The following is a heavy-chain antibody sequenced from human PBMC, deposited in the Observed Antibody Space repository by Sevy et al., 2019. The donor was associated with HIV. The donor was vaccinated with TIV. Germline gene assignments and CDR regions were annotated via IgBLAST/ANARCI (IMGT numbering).Heavy chain of an antibody. CDR1: GFTFSDYY. V-gene: IGHV3-7*01. CDR2: INRDGSEK. Sequence: PGGSLRLSCAASGFTFSDYYMTWVRQAPGRGLEWVASINRDGSEKFHVDSVKGRFTISRDNMKKSLFLQMNSLRVEDTAVYYCLRGGGGYWGQEILVTVSS. J-gene: IGHJ4*02. D-gene: IGHD2-15*01. CDR3: LRGGGGY.